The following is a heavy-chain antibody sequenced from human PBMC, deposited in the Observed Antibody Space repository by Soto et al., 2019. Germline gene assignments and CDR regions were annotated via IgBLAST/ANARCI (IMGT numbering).Heavy chain of an antibody. CDR2: IYWDDDK. Sequence: QITLKESGPTLVKPTQTLTLTCTFSGFSLSSTRVAVGWIRQPPGKALEWLARIYWDDDKRISPFLKGRLTITNDTSKNQVVLTMTTMDPVDTATYYCAHSVVAGLGYYFDYWGQGTLVTVSS. CDR3: AHSVVAGLGYYFDY. V-gene: IGHV2-5*02. J-gene: IGHJ4*02. D-gene: IGHD6-19*01. CDR1: GFSLSSTRVA.